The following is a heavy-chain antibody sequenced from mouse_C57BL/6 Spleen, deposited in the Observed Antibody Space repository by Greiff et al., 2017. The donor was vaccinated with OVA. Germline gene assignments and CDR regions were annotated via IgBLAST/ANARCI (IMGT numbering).Heavy chain of an antibody. J-gene: IGHJ3*01. D-gene: IGHD2-4*01. CDR2: ISDGGSYT. CDR3: AREIYYEYDGGFAY. CDR1: GFTFSSYA. Sequence: EVMLVESGGGLVKPGGSLKLSCAASGFTFSSYAMSWVRQTPEKRLEWVATISDGGSYTYYPDNVKGRFTISRDNAKHNLYLQMSHLKSEDTAMYYCAREIYYEYDGGFAYWGQGNLVTVSA. V-gene: IGHV5-4*01.